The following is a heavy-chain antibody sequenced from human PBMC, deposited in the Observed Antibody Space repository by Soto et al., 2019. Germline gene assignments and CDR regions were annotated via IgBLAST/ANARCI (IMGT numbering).Heavy chain of an antibody. V-gene: IGHV1-18*01. D-gene: IGHD6-13*01. CDR3: AREIAAAGTFWFDP. CDR1: GYTFTSYG. J-gene: IGHJ5*02. CDR2: ISAYNGNT. Sequence: GASVKVSCKASGYTFTSYGISWVRQAPGQGLEWMGWISAYNGNTNYAQKLQGRVTMTTDTSTSTAYMELRSLRSDDTAVYYCAREIAAAGTFWFDPWGQGTLVTVSS.